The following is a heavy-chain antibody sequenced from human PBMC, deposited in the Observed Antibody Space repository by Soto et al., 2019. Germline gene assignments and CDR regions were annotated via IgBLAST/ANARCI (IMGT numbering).Heavy chain of an antibody. CDR1: GFTFSGSA. CDR3: TRRGGSSSSWGFDP. D-gene: IGHD6-6*01. Sequence: GGSLRLSCAASGFTFSGSAMHWVRQASGKGLEWVGRIRSKANSYATAYAASVKGRFTISRDDSKNTAYLQMNSLKTEDTAVYYCTRRGGSSSSWGFDPWGQGTLVTVSS. CDR2: IRSKANSYAT. V-gene: IGHV3-73*01. J-gene: IGHJ5*02.